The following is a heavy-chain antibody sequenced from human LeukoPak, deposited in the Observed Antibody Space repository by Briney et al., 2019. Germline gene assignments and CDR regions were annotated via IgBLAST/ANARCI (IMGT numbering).Heavy chain of an antibody. J-gene: IGHJ3*02. CDR1: GFTFSSYA. D-gene: IGHD5-12*01. Sequence: GSLRLSCAASGFTFSSYAMSWVRQAPGKGLEWVSAISGSGGSTYYADSVKGRFTISRDNSKNTLYLQMNSLRAEDTAVYYCARGRGWLRLMDAFDIWGQGTMVTVSS. CDR3: ARGRGWLRLMDAFDI. CDR2: ISGSGGST. V-gene: IGHV3-23*01.